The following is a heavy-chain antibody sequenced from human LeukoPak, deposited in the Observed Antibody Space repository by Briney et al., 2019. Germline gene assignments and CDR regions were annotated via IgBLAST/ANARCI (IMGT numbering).Heavy chain of an antibody. CDR2: ISSSSSTI. J-gene: IGHJ4*02. Sequence: GGSLRLSCAASGFTFSTYAMNWVRQAPGKGLEWVSYISSSSSTIYYADSVKGRFTISRDNAKNSLYLQMNSLRDEDTAVYYCARVGAVDTAMVRGYWGQGTLVTVSS. D-gene: IGHD5-18*01. V-gene: IGHV3-48*02. CDR1: GFTFSTYA. CDR3: ARVGAVDTAMVRGY.